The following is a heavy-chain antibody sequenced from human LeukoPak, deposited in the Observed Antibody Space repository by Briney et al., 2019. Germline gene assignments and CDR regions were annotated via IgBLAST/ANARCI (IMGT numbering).Heavy chain of an antibody. Sequence: PSETLSLTCAVYGGSFSGYYWSWIRQPPGKGLEWIGEINHSGSTNYNPSLKSRVTISVDTSKNQFFLKLSSVTAADTAVYYCAREEPNVVVVPAAIKNPGYNWFDPWGQGTLVTVSS. CDR2: INHSGST. CDR1: GGSFSGYY. CDR3: AREEPNVVVVPAAIKNPGYNWFDP. J-gene: IGHJ5*02. D-gene: IGHD2-2*01. V-gene: IGHV4-34*01.